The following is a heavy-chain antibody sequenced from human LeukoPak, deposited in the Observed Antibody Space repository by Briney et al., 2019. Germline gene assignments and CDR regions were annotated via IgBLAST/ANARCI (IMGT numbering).Heavy chain of an antibody. Sequence: GGSLRLSCAASGFTFSSYAMSWVRQAPGKGLEWVSLISWDGGSTYYTDSVKGRFTISRDNSKNSLYLQMNSLRTEDTALYYCAKVGIVGAIYDAFDIWGQGTMVTVSS. V-gene: IGHV3-43*01. CDR1: GFTFSSYA. D-gene: IGHD1-26*01. CDR3: AKVGIVGAIYDAFDI. CDR2: ISWDGGST. J-gene: IGHJ3*02.